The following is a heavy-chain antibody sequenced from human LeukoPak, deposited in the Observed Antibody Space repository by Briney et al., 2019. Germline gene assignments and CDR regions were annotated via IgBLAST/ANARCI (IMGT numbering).Heavy chain of an antibody. V-gene: IGHV4-34*01. CDR2: INHSGST. CDR3: ASASTVTTSDY. D-gene: IGHD4-17*01. Sequence: SETLSLTCAVYGGSFSGYYWSWVRQPPGKGLEWLGEINHSGSTNYNPSLKSRVTISVDTSKNQFSLKLSSVTAADTAVYYCASASTVTTSDYWGQGTLVTVPS. CDR1: GGSFSGYY. J-gene: IGHJ4*02.